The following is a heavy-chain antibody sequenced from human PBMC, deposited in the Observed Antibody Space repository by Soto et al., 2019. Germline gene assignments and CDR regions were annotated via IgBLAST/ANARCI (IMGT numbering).Heavy chain of an antibody. V-gene: IGHV3-21*04. CDR2: ISNGSRYT. CDR1: GFTFRSHS. J-gene: IGHJ4*02. CDR3: ATTTDTSDFDY. Sequence: EVQLVESGGGLVKPGGSLRLSCVASGFTFRSHSMNWVRQVPGKGLEWVSSISNGSRYTYYRDSVKGRFIISRDNAKSSLYLQMSRLRAEDTALYYCATTTDTSDFDYWGQGILVTVSS.